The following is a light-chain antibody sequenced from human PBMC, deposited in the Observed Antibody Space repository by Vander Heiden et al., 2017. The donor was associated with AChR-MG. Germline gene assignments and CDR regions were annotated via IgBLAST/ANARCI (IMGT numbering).Light chain of an antibody. Sequence: QTLVTHEPSLPLSPGGTVSLTCGLRSGAVSTIYYPSWYQQTPGQAPRTLIYSTNTRSSGVPDRFSGSILGNKAALTITGAEADDESDYYWVLYLGSGIVVFGGGTTLTVL. CDR1: SGAVSTIYY. J-gene: IGLJ2*01. V-gene: IGLV8-61*01. CDR2: STN. CDR3: VLYLGSGIVV.